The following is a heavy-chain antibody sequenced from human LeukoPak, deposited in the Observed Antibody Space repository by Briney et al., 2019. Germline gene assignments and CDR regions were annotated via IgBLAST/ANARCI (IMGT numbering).Heavy chain of an antibody. Sequence: GRALRLSCAASGFTFDDYAMHWVRQAPGKGLEWVSGISWNSGSIGYADSVKGRFTISRDNAKNSLYLQMNSLRAEDMALYYCAKGSANCGGDCYSGDAFDIWGQGTMVTVSS. V-gene: IGHV3-9*03. J-gene: IGHJ3*02. CDR1: GFTFDDYA. CDR3: AKGSANCGGDCYSGDAFDI. CDR2: ISWNSGSI. D-gene: IGHD2-21*02.